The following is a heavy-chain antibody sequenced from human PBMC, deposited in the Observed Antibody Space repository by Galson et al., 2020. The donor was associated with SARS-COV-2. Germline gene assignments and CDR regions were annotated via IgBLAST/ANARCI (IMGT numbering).Heavy chain of an antibody. CDR3: ARGSYCGGDCYPEYFQH. Sequence: GGSLRLSCAASGFIFSDYYMSWIRQAPGKGLEWISYISSSSSKIYYADSLKGRFTISRDNAKNSLYLQLNSLRAEDTAVYYCARGSYCGGDCYPEYFQHWGQGALVTVSS. D-gene: IGHD2-21*02. V-gene: IGHV3-11*01. CDR1: GFIFSDYY. J-gene: IGHJ1*01. CDR2: ISSSSSKI.